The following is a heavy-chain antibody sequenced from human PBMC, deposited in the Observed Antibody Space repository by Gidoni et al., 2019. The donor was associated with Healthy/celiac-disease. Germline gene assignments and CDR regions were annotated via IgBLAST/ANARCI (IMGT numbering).Heavy chain of an antibody. CDR1: GFTFDDYA. CDR2: ISWNSGSI. CDR3: AKDIGPRDQDAFDI. V-gene: IGHV3-9*01. D-gene: IGHD3-10*01. J-gene: IGHJ3*02. Sequence: EVQLVESGGGWVQPGRSLRLSCAASGFTFDDYAMHWVRQAPGKGLEWVSGISWNSGSIGYADSVKGRFTISRDNAKNSLYLQMNSLRAEDTALYYCAKDIGPRDQDAFDIWGQGTMVTVSS.